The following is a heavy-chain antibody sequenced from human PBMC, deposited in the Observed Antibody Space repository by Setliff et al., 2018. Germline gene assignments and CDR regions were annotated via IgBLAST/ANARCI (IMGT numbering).Heavy chain of an antibody. CDR2: ILFSGET. V-gene: IGHV4-38-2*02. D-gene: IGHD3-10*01. CDR3: ARDNRARHYMDV. CDR1: GYSISSGFS. Sequence: PSETLSLTCAVSGYSISSGFSWVWIRQSPGKGLEWIGRILFSGETYYNPSLNSRVTISADTSKNQFSLNLSSVTAADTAVYYCARDNRARHYMDVWGKGTTVTVSS. J-gene: IGHJ6*03.